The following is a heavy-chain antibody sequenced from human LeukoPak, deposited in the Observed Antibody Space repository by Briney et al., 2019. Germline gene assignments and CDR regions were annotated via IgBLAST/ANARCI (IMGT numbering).Heavy chain of an antibody. D-gene: IGHD3-3*01. J-gene: IGHJ4*02. Sequence: GGSLRLSCAASGFAFSDYNMRWIRQAPGKGLEWVSYISSSGSTIYYADSVKGRFTISRDNSKNTLYLQMNSLRAEDTAIYYCARDERLLSFLKWGQGTLVTVSS. V-gene: IGHV3-11*01. CDR2: ISSSGSTI. CDR1: GFAFSDYN. CDR3: ARDERLLSFLK.